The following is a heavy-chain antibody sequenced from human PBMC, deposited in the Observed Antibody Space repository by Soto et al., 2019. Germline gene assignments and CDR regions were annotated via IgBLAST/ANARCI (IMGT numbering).Heavy chain of an antibody. CDR3: VSKLGPYYYGLDV. Sequence: SETLSLTCTVYGDSITDNHWLSWVRQPPGKGPELIGEIYHTGIANYNPSLESRVAFSVDKSKNQFSLSLTSVTAADTAVYYCVSKLGPYYYGLDVWGQGTTVTVSS. V-gene: IGHV4-4*02. J-gene: IGHJ6*02. CDR2: IYHTGIA. CDR1: GDSITDNHW. D-gene: IGHD3-16*01.